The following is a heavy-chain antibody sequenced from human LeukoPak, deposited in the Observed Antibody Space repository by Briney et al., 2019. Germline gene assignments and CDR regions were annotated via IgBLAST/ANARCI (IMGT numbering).Heavy chain of an antibody. D-gene: IGHD2-2*01. J-gene: IGHJ3*02. V-gene: IGHV4-59*02. CDR2: VSHSGSS. Sequence: SETLSLTCTASGGSVSSYYWSWIRRPPGRGLEWIAYVSHSGSSDSNPSLTSRVTTLVDTSKNHFSLKLTSVTAADTAVYYCARARYANAWYAFDIWGQGTMVTVSS. CDR3: ARARYANAWYAFDI. CDR1: GGSVSSYY.